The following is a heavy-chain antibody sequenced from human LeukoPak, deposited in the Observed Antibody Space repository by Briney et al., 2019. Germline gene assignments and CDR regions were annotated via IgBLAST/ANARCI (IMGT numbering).Heavy chain of an antibody. CDR2: ISGSGGST. Sequence: GGSLRLSCAASGFTFSDYYMSWVRQAPGKGLEWVSAISGSGGSTYYADSVKGRFTISRDNSKNTLYLQMNSLRAEDTAVYYCATTLAAAGWFDPWGQGTLVTVSS. V-gene: IGHV3-23*01. CDR3: ATTLAAAGWFDP. J-gene: IGHJ5*02. D-gene: IGHD6-13*01. CDR1: GFTFSDYY.